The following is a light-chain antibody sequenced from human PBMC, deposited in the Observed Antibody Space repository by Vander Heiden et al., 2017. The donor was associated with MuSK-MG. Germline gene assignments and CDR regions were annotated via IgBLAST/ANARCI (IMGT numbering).Light chain of an antibody. CDR2: WAS. CDR3: QQYYSTPPIT. Sequence: DIVMTQSPDSLAVSLGERATINGKSSQSVLYSSNNKNYLAWYQQKPGQPPKLLIYWASTRESGVPDRFSGSGSGTDFTLTISSLQAEDVAVYYCQQYYSTPPITFGQGTRLEIK. V-gene: IGKV4-1*01. CDR1: QSVLYSSNNKNY. J-gene: IGKJ5*01.